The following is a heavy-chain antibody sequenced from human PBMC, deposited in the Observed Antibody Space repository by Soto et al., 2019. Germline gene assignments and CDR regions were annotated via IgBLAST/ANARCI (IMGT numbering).Heavy chain of an antibody. CDR3: ATRVVVTAGGAFDI. Sequence: QVQLVQSGAEVKKPGSSVKVSCKASGGTFSSYAISWVRQAPGQGLEWMGGIIPIFGTANYAQKFQGRVKITADESTSTAYMELSSLRSEDTAVYYCATRVVVTAGGAFDIWGQGTMVTVSS. V-gene: IGHV1-69*01. D-gene: IGHD2-21*02. J-gene: IGHJ3*02. CDR2: IIPIFGTA. CDR1: GGTFSSYA.